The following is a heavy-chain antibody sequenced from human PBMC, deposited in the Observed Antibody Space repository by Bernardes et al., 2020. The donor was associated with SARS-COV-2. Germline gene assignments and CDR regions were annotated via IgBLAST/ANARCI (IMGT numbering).Heavy chain of an antibody. V-gene: IGHV3-74*03. CDR2: INTDGTTT. CDR1: GFNFRNYW. CDR3: AKRGGTTKDFDL. D-gene: IGHD1-7*01. Sequence: GGSLRLSCAASGFNFRNYWMHWVRQTPGKGLVWVSRINTDGTTTTYADSVRGRFTISRDNSENTLYLQMNSLRAEDTALYFCAKRGGTTKDFDLWGQGTLVTVSS. J-gene: IGHJ4*02.